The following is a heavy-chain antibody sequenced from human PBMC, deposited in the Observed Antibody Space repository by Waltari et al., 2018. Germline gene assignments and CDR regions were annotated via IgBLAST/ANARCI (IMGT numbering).Heavy chain of an antibody. CDR1: GGTFSSYA. D-gene: IGHD3-9*01. Sequence: QVQLVQSGAEVKKPGSSVKVSCKASGGTFSSYAISWVRQAPGQGLEWMGRIIPIFGTANYAQKFQGRGTITADKSTSTAYMELSSLRSEDTAVYYCARTYYDILTGPPYYYYGMDVWGQGTTVTVSS. V-gene: IGHV1-69*08. J-gene: IGHJ6*02. CDR2: IIPIFGTA. CDR3: ARTYYDILTGPPYYYYGMDV.